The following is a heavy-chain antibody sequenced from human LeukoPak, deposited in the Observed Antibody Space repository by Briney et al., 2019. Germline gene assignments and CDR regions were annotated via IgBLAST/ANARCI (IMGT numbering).Heavy chain of an antibody. Sequence: SETLSLTCTVSGYAISYAYYWGWIRQPPGKGLEWIGEINHSGSTNYNPSLKSRVTISVDTSKNQFSLKLSSVTAADTAVYYCARRRRYFDYWGQGTLVTVSS. CDR1: GYAISYAYY. J-gene: IGHJ4*02. CDR2: INHSGST. V-gene: IGHV4-38-2*02. D-gene: IGHD3-9*01. CDR3: ARRRRYFDY.